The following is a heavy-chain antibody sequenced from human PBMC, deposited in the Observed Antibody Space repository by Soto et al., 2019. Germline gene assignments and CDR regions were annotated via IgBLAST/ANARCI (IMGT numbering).Heavy chain of an antibody. D-gene: IGHD2-21*02. CDR2: IYYSGST. CDR3: ARVSVVVTALDY. CDR1: GGSISSGGYY. Sequence: PSETLSLTGTVSGGSISSGGYYWSWIRQHPGKGLEWIGYIYYSGSTYYNPSLKSRVTISVDTSKNQFSLKLSSVTAADTAVYYCARVSVVVTALDYWGQGTLVTVSS. J-gene: IGHJ4*02. V-gene: IGHV4-31*03.